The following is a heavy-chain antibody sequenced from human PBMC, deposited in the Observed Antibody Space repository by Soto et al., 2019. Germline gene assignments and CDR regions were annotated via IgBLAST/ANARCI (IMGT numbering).Heavy chain of an antibody. V-gene: IGHV4-61*01. J-gene: IGHJ6*02. CDR3: AREKRSSFSPYYYGMDV. CDR2: IYYSGST. Sequence: PSETLSLTCTVSGDSVSSDIYYWSWIRQPPGKGLEWIGYIYYSGSTNYNPSLKSRVTISVDTSKNQFSLKLSSVTAADTAVYYCAREKRSSFSPYYYGMDVWGQGTTVTV. CDR1: GDSVSSDIYY. D-gene: IGHD3-16*02.